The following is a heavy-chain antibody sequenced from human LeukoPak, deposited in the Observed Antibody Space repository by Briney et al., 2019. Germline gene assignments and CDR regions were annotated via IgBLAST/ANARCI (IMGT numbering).Heavy chain of an antibody. CDR3: AREGITLVRGVKVYYYGMDV. V-gene: IGHV1-46*01. Sequence: ASVKVSCKASGYTFTSYYMHWVRQAPGQGLEWTGVLNASGGSTSYAQKFQGRVTMTRDTSTSTVYMEPSSLRSEDTAVYYCAREGITLVRGVKVYYYGMDVWGQGTTVTVSS. J-gene: IGHJ6*02. CDR2: LNASGGST. D-gene: IGHD3-10*01. CDR1: GYTFTSYY.